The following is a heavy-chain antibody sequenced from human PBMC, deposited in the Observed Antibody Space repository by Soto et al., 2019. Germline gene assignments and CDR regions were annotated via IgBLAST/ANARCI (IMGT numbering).Heavy chain of an antibody. CDR2: ISGYNGNT. Sequence: ASVKVSCKSSDNTFTHYGINWVRQAPGQGLEWMGWISGYNGNTKYAQKFQDRVTMTADTSTRTAFMEVRSLTSDVTGVYFCAATGGNYFGLDAWGQGTTVTVSS. CDR3: AATGGNYFGLDA. CDR1: DNTFTHYG. J-gene: IGHJ6*02. D-gene: IGHD2-8*02. V-gene: IGHV1-18*01.